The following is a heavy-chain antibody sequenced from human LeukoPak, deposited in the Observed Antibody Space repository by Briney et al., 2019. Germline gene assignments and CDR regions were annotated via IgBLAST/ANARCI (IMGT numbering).Heavy chain of an antibody. CDR1: GGSFSGCY. CDR3: ARLGYCSSTSCPATDY. CDR2: INHSGST. V-gene: IGHV4-34*01. D-gene: IGHD2-2*01. J-gene: IGHJ4*02. Sequence: PSETLSLTCAVYGGSFSGCYWSWIRQPPGKGLEWIGEINHSGSTNYNPSLKSRVTISVDTSKNQFSLKLSSVTAADTAVYYCARLGYCSSTSCPATDYWGQGTLVTVSS.